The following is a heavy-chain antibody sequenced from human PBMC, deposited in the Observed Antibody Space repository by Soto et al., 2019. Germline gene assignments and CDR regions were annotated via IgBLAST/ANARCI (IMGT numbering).Heavy chain of an antibody. V-gene: IGHV1-18*01. CDR2: ISASNGDT. Sequence: QVQLVQSGAEVKKPGASVKVSCKTSGYNFTNYGITWVRQAPGQGLEWMGWISASNGDTKYAQNIQGRVTMTTDTSTTTASMELRSLRSDDTAVYYCARAARDFSGSYAIHRGQGTVVTVSS. CDR1: GYNFTNYG. J-gene: IGHJ4*02. D-gene: IGHD1-26*01. CDR3: ARAARDFSGSYAIH.